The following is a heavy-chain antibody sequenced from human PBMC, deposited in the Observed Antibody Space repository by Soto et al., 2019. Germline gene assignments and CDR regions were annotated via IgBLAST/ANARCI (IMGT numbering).Heavy chain of an antibody. V-gene: IGHV1-8*02. CDR2: LNPNSGDT. J-gene: IGHJ4*01. CDR1: GGTFSSYA. Sequence: ASVKVSCKASGGTFSSYAISWVRQATGQGLEWMGWLNPNSGDTGYAQKFQGRVTLTRNTSINTAYIELSSLTSDDTAVYYCATSGGGWYLYWG. CDR3: ATSGGGWYLY. D-gene: IGHD6-19*01.